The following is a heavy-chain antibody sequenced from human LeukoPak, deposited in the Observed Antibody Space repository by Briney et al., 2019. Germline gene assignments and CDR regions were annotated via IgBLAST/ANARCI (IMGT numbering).Heavy chain of an antibody. D-gene: IGHD6-25*01. Sequence: PGGSLRLSCAASGFTFSNFEMNWVRQAPGKGLEWVSYISTGRSIYYADSVEGRFTISRDNARNSLYLQMNSLRAEGTAVYYCAREQAAGAFDFWGQGTLVTVSS. CDR2: ISTGRSI. V-gene: IGHV3-48*03. J-gene: IGHJ4*02. CDR3: AREQAAGAFDF. CDR1: GFTFSNFE.